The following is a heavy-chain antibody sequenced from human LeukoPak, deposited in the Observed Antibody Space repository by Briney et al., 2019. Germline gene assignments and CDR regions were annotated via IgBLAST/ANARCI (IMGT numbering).Heavy chain of an antibody. CDR2: FDPEDGET. J-gene: IGHJ4*02. D-gene: IGHD3-3*01. V-gene: IGHV1-24*01. Sequence: ASVKVSCKVSGYTLTELSMHWVRQAPGKGLEWMGGFDPEDGETIYAQKFQSRVTMTEDTSTDTAYMELSSLRSEDTAVYYCATDPRRITIFGVVNWGQGTLVTVSS. CDR3: ATDPRRITIFGVVN. CDR1: GYTLTELS.